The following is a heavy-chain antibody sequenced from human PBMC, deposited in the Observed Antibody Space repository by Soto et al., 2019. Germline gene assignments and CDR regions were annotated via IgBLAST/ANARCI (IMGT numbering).Heavy chain of an antibody. J-gene: IGHJ4*02. D-gene: IGHD3-22*01. CDR2: ISSSSSYI. Sequence: PSETLSLTCTVSGDSISSGNKYWSWVRQAPGKGLEWVSSISSSSSYIYYADSVKGRFTISRDNAKNSLYLQMNSLRAEDTAVYYCARDLFRSGYLDYWGQGTLVTVSS. CDR1: GDSISSGN. V-gene: IGHV3-21*01. CDR3: ARDLFRSGYLDY.